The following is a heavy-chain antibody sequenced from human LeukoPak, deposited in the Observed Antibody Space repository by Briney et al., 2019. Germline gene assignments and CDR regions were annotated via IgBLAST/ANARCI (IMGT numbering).Heavy chain of an antibody. V-gene: IGHV3-48*04. D-gene: IGHD6-13*01. J-gene: IGHJ6*03. CDR1: EFTFVRYA. Sequence: QSGGSLRLSCAASEFTFVRYAMIWVRQAPGKGLEWVSYISSSSFKIGYADSVKGRFTISRDNSKNSLYLQMDSLRVEDTAVYYCVRDPSYGSSWYYYMDVWGKGTTVTVSS. CDR2: ISSSSFKI. CDR3: VRDPSYGSSWYYYMDV.